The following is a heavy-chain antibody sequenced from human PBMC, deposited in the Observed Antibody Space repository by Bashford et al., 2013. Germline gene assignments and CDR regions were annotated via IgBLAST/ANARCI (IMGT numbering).Heavy chain of an antibody. CDR2: IYSTGTT. J-gene: IGHJ4*02. V-gene: IGHV4-59*08. D-gene: IGHD1-26*01. Sequence: SETLSLTCTISGGSISSYYWSWVRQPPGKGLEWIGYIYSTGTTNYNPSLESRVTISLGTSKKQFSLKLSFVTASDTAVYFCARLSLRGSYIDYWGQGALVTVSS. CDR1: GGSISSYY. CDR3: ARLSLRGSYIDY.